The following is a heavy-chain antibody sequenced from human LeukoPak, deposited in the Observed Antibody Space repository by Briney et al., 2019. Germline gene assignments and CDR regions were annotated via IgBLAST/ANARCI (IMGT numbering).Heavy chain of an antibody. CDR3: ASSAPMVRGVIPALIDY. J-gene: IGHJ4*02. CDR1: GCTVSSNN. D-gene: IGHD3-10*01. CDR2: IHSGGSS. V-gene: IGHV3-53*01. Sequence: WGSLRLSCIVSGCTVSSNNINWVRQAPGKGLEWVSVIHSGGSSYYADSLKGRFTISRDNSKNTLFLQMSSLRADDTAVYYCASSAPMVRGVIPALIDYWGQGTLVTVSS.